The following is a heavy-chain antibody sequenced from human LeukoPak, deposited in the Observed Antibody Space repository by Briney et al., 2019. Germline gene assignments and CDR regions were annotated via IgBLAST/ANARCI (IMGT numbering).Heavy chain of an antibody. CDR1: GFTFSSYS. V-gene: IGHV3-48*04. Sequence: GGSLRLSCAASGFTFSSYSMNWVRRAPGKGLEWVSYISSSSSTIYYADSVKGRFTISRDNAKNSLYLQMNSLRAEDTAVYYCARAIHIAARPVAFDIWGQGTMVTVSS. CDR3: ARAIHIAARPVAFDI. D-gene: IGHD6-6*01. J-gene: IGHJ3*02. CDR2: ISSSSSTI.